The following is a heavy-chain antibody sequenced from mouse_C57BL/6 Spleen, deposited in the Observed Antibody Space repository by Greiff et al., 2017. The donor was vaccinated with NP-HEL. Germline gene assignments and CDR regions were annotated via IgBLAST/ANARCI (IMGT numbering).Heavy chain of an antibody. J-gene: IGHJ2*01. V-gene: IGHV1-55*01. CDR2: IYPGSGST. CDR1: GYTFTSYW. CDR3: ARSRDYDGVNLDY. D-gene: IGHD2-4*01. Sequence: VQLQQSGAELVKPGASVKMSCKASGYTFTSYWITWVKQRPGQGLEWIGDIYPGSGSTNYNEKFKSKATLTVDTSSSTAYMQLSSLTSEDSAVYYCARSRDYDGVNLDYWGQGTTLTVSS.